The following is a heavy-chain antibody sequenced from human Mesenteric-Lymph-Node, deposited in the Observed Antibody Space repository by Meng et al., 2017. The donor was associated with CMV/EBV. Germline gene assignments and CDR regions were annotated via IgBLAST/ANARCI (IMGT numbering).Heavy chain of an antibody. J-gene: IGHJ4*02. CDR1: GERISSNTAA. D-gene: IGHD3-16*01. V-gene: IGHV6-1*01. CDR3: AFFGDLPPLW. Sequence: PLTHTCPVLVKSSHTRSVTCNSYGERISSNTAAWNWIRQSPSRGLEWLGRPYYRPESYNDYAESVKSRKSVNLDTSKNQLSLHLNFVTPEDTAVYYCAFFGDLPPLWWGQGTLVTVSS. CDR2: PYYRPESYN.